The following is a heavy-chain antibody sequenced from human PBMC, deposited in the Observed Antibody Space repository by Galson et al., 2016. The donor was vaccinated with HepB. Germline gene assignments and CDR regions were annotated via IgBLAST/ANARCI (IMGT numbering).Heavy chain of an antibody. V-gene: IGHV3-9*01. D-gene: IGHD3-10*01. CDR2: ISWDGLAS. CDR3: VKDHSPASYWFFDV. Sequence: SLRLSCAASGFTYDNYAMHWVRQVPGKGRGWVSSISWDGLASFYAASVKDRFPTPRDNANNSLFLDMNSPRAEDTAFYFCVKDHSPASYWFFDVWGRGTLVTVSS. J-gene: IGHJ2*01. CDR1: GFTYDNYA.